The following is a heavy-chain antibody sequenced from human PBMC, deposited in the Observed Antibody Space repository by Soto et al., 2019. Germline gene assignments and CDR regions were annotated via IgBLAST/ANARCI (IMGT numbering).Heavy chain of an antibody. V-gene: IGHV3-11*06. CDR2: ISGSNIYT. CDR3: ARDGGEVIPAAIGGGYGMDV. Sequence: PGGSLRLSCAASGFTFSDYYMSWIRQAPGKGLEWISYISGSNIYTNYADSVKGRFTISRDNANNSLCLQMDSLRVEDTAVYYCARDGGEVIPAAIGGGYGMDVWGQGTTVTVSS. D-gene: IGHD2-2*01. J-gene: IGHJ6*02. CDR1: GFTFSDYY.